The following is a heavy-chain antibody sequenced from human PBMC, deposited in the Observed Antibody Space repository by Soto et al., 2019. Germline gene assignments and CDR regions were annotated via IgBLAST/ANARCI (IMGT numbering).Heavy chain of an antibody. CDR3: ARAQDYYDSSGYYYYYYGMDV. D-gene: IGHD3-22*01. CDR1: GGTFSSYA. CDR2: IIPIFGTA. J-gene: IGHJ6*02. Sequence: SVKVSCKASGGTFSSYAISWVRQAPGQGLEWMGGIIPIFGTANYAQKFQGRVTITADESTSTAYMELSSLRSEDTAVYYCARAQDYYDSSGYYYYYYGMDVWGQGTTVTVSS. V-gene: IGHV1-69*13.